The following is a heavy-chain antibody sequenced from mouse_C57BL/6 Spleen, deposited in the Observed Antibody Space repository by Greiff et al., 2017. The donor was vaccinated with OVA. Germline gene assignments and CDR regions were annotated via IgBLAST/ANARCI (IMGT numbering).Heavy chain of an antibody. V-gene: IGHV1-69*01. CDR2: IDPSDSYT. D-gene: IGHD1-1*01. J-gene: IGHJ2*01. Sequence: QVQLQQPGAELVMPGASVKLSCKASGYTFTSYWMHWVKQRPGQGLEWIGEIDPSDSYTNYNQKFKGKSTLTVDKSSSTAYMQLSSLTSEDSAVYYCARWGTTGVDYWGQGTTLTVSS. CDR1: GYTFTSYW. CDR3: ARWGTTGVDY.